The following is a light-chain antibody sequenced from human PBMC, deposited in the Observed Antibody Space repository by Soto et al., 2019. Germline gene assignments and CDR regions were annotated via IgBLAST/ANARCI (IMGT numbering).Light chain of an antibody. J-gene: IGKJ1*01. CDR2: DVS. CDR1: QSLTSSY. V-gene: IGKV3-20*01. Sequence: EVVLTQSPGTLSLSPGDRAALSCRASQSLTSSYLAWYQQKPGQAPRLLIYDVSTRLTGIPDRFSGSGSGTDFSLTISRLEPEDFAVYYCQQYGSSPRTFGQGTKVEIK. CDR3: QQYGSSPRT.